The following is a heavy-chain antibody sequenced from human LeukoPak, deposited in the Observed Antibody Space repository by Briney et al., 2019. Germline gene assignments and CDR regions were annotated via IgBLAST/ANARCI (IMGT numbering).Heavy chain of an antibody. CDR1: GFTFSSYS. J-gene: IGHJ6*02. Sequence: GGSQRLSCAGSGFTFSSYSMTWVRQAPGKGLEWVSSISSSSSYIYYADSVKGRFTISRDNAKNSLYLQMNSLRAEDTAVYYCARGLHLYGMDVWGQGTTVTVSS. V-gene: IGHV3-21*01. CDR2: ISSSSSYI. D-gene: IGHD4-11*01. CDR3: ARGLHLYGMDV.